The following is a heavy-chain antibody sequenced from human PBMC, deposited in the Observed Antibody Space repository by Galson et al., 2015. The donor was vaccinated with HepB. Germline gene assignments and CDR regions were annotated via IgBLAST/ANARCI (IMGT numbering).Heavy chain of an antibody. J-gene: IGHJ6*03. Sequence: SLRLSCAASGFTFSSYGMHWVRQAPGKGLEWVAVIWYDGSNKYYVDSVKGRFTISRDNSKNTLYLQMNSLRAEDTAVYYCARDGLYFGTHYYYYMDVWGKGTTVTVSS. D-gene: IGHD2-2*02. V-gene: IGHV3-33*01. CDR3: ARDGLYFGTHYYYYMDV. CDR1: GFTFSSYG. CDR2: IWYDGSNK.